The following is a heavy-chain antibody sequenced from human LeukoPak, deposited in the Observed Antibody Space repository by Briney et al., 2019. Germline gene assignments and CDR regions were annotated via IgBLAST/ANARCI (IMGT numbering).Heavy chain of an antibody. D-gene: IGHD3-3*01. CDR2: INAGNGST. J-gene: IGHJ6*02. CDR3: ARDGEDDFCSGPRLTYYYGMDV. Sequence: ASVKVSCKASGYTFTSYYMHWVRQAPGQRLEWMGWINAGNGSTKYSQKFQGRVTITRDTSASTAYMELSSLRSEDTAVYYCARDGEDDFCSGPRLTYYYGMDVWGQGTTVTVSS. CDR1: GYTFTSYY. V-gene: IGHV1-3*01.